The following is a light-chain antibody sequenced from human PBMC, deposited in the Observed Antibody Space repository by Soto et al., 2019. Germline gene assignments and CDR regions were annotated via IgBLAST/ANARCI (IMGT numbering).Light chain of an antibody. CDR2: LHSDGSH. Sequence: QSVLTQSPSASASLGASVKLTCTLSSGHSTYDIAWHQQQPEKGPRFLMKLHSDGSHIRGDGIPDRFSGSSSGAERFVTISSLQSEDEADYYCQTWGPGFVVFGGGTQLTVL. CDR1: SGHSTYD. CDR3: QTWGPGFVV. V-gene: IGLV4-69*02. J-gene: IGLJ2*01.